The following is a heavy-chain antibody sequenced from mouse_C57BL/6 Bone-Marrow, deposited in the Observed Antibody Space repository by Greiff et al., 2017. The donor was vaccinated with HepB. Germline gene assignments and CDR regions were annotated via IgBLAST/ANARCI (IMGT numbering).Heavy chain of an antibody. CDR3: ARVGRRFAY. CDR1: GYSITSGYY. J-gene: IGHJ3*01. V-gene: IGHV3-6*01. D-gene: IGHD2-12*01. Sequence: EVQLQESGPGLVKPSQSLSLTCSVTGYSITSGYYWNWIRQFPGNKLEWMGYISYDGSNNYNPSLKNRISITRDTSKNQFFLKLNSVTTEDTATYYCARVGRRFAYWGQGTRVTVSA. CDR2: ISYDGSN.